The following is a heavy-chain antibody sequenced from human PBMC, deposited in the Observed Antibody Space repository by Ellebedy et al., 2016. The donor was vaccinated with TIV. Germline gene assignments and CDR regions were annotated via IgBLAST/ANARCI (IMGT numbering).Heavy chain of an antibody. J-gene: IGHJ4*02. CDR3: VKGHIYLSSFDQ. CDR1: GFPLRSYA. Sequence: PGGSLRLSCVVSGFPLRSYAMNWVRQAPGKGLDRVAGISFGGESTYYPDSVKGRFTISRDNSKNTVYLQMSSLRVEDTAVFYCVKGHIYLSSFDQWGQGTLVTVSS. D-gene: IGHD5/OR15-5a*01. V-gene: IGHV3-23*01. CDR2: ISFGGEST.